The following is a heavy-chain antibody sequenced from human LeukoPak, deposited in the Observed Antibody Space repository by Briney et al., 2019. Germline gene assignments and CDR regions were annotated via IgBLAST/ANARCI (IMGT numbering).Heavy chain of an antibody. D-gene: IGHD2-15*01. V-gene: IGHV3-48*02. CDR1: GFTFSSYS. J-gene: IGHJ4*02. Sequence: GGSLRLSCAASGFTFSSYSMNWVRQAPGKGRECVSYISSSSSTIYYADSVKGRFTISRDNAKNSLYIQMNSLRDEDTAVYYCARDGCSGGSCSENWGQGTLVTVSS. CDR2: ISSSSSTI. CDR3: ARDGCSGGSCSEN.